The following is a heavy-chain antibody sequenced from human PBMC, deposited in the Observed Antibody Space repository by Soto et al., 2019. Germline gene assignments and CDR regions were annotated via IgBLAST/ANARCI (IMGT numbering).Heavy chain of an antibody. V-gene: IGHV5-51*01. J-gene: IGHJ6*02. CDR2: IYPGDSDT. D-gene: IGHD2-21*02. Sequence: GESLKISCKGSGYSFTSYWIGWVRQMPGKGLEWMGIIYPGDSDTRYSPSFQGQVTISADKSISTAYLQWSSLKASDTAMYYCASSGNSTNSYYGMDVWGQGTTVTVSS. CDR3: ASSGNSTNSYYGMDV. CDR1: GYSFTSYW.